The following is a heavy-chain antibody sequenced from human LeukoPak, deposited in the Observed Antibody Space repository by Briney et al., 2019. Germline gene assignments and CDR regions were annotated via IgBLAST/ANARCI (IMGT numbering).Heavy chain of an antibody. V-gene: IGHV3-23*01. J-gene: IGHJ6*02. Sequence: PGGSLRLSCAASGFTFSSYAMSWVRQAPGKGLEWVSAISGSGGSTYYADSVKGRFTISRDNSKNTLYLQMNSLRAEDTAVYYCARANYDFWSGYYDYYYGMDVWGQGTTVTVSS. CDR3: ARANYDFWSGYYDYYYGMDV. D-gene: IGHD3-3*01. CDR2: ISGSGGST. CDR1: GFTFSSYA.